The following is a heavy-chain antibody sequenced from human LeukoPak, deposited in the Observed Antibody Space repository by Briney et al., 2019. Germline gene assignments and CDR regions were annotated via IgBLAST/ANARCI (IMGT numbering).Heavy chain of an antibody. V-gene: IGHV3-53*01. CDR1: GFTVSSKF. Sequence: PGGSLRLSRVVSGFTVSSKFMSWARQAPGKGLQWVSGIYCGGSTYYAVSVKGRFTICRDNSKNTLYPQMNSMRDEDTAVYYCAIWFGELSGSWGQGTLVTVSS. J-gene: IGHJ5*02. CDR2: IYCGGST. CDR3: AIWFGELSGS. D-gene: IGHD3-10*01.